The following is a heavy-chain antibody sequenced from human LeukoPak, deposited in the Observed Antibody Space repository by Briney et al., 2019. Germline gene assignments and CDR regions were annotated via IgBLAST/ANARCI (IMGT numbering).Heavy chain of an antibody. CDR3: AKPGGPGIAARGAFDL. V-gene: IGHV3-23*01. CDR2: ISGSGGST. CDR1: GFTFSSYA. Sequence: GGSLRLSCAASGFTFSSYAMSWVRQAPGKGLEWVSAISGSGGSTYYADSVRGRFTISRDNSRNTLFLQMDSLRAEDTAVYYCAKPGGPGIAARGAFDLWGQGTMVTVSS. J-gene: IGHJ3*01. D-gene: IGHD6-25*01.